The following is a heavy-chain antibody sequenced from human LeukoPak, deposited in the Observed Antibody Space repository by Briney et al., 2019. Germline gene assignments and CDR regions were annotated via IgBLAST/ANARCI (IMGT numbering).Heavy chain of an antibody. Sequence: GGSLRLSCAASGFTFSSHWMSWVRQAPGKGLEWVAVISYDGSNKYYADSVKGRFTISRDNSKNTLYLQMNSLRAEDTAVYYCAREYYDSSGYSYDAFDIWGQGTMVTVSS. V-gene: IGHV3-30*03. J-gene: IGHJ3*02. CDR2: ISYDGSNK. D-gene: IGHD3-22*01. CDR3: AREYYDSSGYSYDAFDI. CDR1: GFTFSSHW.